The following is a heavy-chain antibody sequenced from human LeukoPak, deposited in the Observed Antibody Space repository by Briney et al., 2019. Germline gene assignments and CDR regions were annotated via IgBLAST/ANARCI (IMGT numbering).Heavy chain of an antibody. D-gene: IGHD2-15*01. CDR1: GGSFSGYY. CDR3: ASGPKRITPFDY. J-gene: IGHJ4*02. CDR2: IYSGGST. V-gene: IGHV3-66*01. Sequence: ETLSLTCAVYGGSFSGYYWSWIRQPPGKGLEWVSVIYSGGSTYYADSVKGRFTISRDNSKNTLYLQMNSLRAEDTAVYYCASGPKRITPFDYWGQGTLVTVSS.